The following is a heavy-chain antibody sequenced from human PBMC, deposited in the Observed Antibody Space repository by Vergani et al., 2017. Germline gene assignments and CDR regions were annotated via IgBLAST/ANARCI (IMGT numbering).Heavy chain of an antibody. V-gene: IGHV1-69*01. J-gene: IGHJ2*01. CDR1: GFTFSSYA. Sequence: QVQLVESGGGVVQPGRSLRLSCAASGFTFSSYAISWVRQAPGQGLEWMGGIIPIFGTANYAQKFQGRVTITADESTSTAYMELSSLRSEDTAVYYCARDGGSPGDGYFDLWGRGTLVTVSS. D-gene: IGHD3-16*01. CDR3: ARDGGSPGDGYFDL. CDR2: IIPIFGTA.